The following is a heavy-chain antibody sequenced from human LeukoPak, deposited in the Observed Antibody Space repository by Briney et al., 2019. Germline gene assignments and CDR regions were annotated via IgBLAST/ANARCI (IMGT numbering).Heavy chain of an antibody. D-gene: IGHD1-26*01. CDR1: GGSLRGYY. J-gene: IGHJ5*02. Sequence: SETLSLTCTVSGGSLRGYYWSWIRQPPGKGLEWIGYIYDSGSTDYNPSLQSRVTISQDTSKNQFSLKLTSVTAADTAVYYCARNVGAKWFGPWGQGTLVTVSS. CDR3: ARNVGAKWFGP. V-gene: IGHV4-59*01. CDR2: IYDSGST.